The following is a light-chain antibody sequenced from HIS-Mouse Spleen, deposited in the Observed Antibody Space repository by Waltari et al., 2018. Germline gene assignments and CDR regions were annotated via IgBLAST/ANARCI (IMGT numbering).Light chain of an antibody. Sequence: QSALTQPASVSGSPGQSITISCTGTSSAVGSFNLVSWYQQHPGKAPKLMNYEGSKRPSGVSNRFSGSKSGNTASLTISGLQAEDEADYYCCSYAGSSTWVFGGGTKLTVL. CDR3: CSYAGSSTWV. CDR1: SSAVGSFNL. V-gene: IGLV2-23*01. J-gene: IGLJ3*02. CDR2: EGS.